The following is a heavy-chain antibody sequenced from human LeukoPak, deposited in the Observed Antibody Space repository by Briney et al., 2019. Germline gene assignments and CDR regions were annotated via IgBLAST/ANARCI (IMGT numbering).Heavy chain of an antibody. CDR1: GGTFSSYA. CDR3: ARGSSSTRYYYYYGMDV. D-gene: IGHD2-2*01. CDR2: IIPIFGTA. Sequence: SVKVSCKASGGTFSSYAISWVRQAPGQGLEWMGGIIPIFGTANYAQKFQGRVTITADESTSTAYMELSSLRSEDTAVYYCARGSSSTRYYYYYGMDVWGKGTTVTVSS. V-gene: IGHV1-69*13. J-gene: IGHJ6*04.